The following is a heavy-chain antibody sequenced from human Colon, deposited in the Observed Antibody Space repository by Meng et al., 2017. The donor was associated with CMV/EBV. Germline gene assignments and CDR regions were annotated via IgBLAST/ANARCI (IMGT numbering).Heavy chain of an antibody. J-gene: IGHJ5*02. CDR2: ISSSGRTI. D-gene: IGHD6-13*01. CDR3: VRTPAAATGWFDP. V-gene: IGHV3-11*01. CDR1: GFTFNDYS. Sequence: GGSLRLSCAASGFTFNDYSMSWIRQAPGKGLEWISYISSSGRTIYYADSVRGRFTISWDNARNSLFLQMNTLSADDTAVYYCVRTPAAATGWFDPWGQGTLVTVSS.